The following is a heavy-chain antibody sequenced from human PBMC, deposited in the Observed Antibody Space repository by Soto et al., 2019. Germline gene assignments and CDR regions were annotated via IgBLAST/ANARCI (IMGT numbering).Heavy chain of an antibody. Sequence: QVLLQQWGAGRLKPSETLSLTCAVYGGSFIDYSWGWIRQSPGTGLEWIGEINHSGSANYNPSLKSRVTIYVDTYKNQFSLKLYSVTAADAAVYYCARVSDYWSQGTLVTVSS. J-gene: IGHJ4*02. CDR3: ARVSDY. CDR1: GGSFIDYS. V-gene: IGHV4-34*01. CDR2: INHSGSA.